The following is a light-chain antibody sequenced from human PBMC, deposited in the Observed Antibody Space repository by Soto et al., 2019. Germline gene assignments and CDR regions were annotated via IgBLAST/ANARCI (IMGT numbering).Light chain of an antibody. J-gene: IGLJ3*02. CDR1: SSNIGSNY. CDR3: AAWDDSLSKV. V-gene: IGLV1-47*01. Sequence: QSVLTQPPSASGTPGQRVTISCSGSSSNIGSNYVYWYQQLPGTAPKLLIYRNNQWPSGVPDRFSGSKSGTSASLAISGLRSEDEADYYCAAWDDSLSKVFGGGTQLTVL. CDR2: RNN.